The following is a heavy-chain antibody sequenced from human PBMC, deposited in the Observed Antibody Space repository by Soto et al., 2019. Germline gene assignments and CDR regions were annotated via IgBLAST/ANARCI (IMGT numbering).Heavy chain of an antibody. J-gene: IGHJ4*02. Sequence: GSLRLSCAASGFTFSSYAMSWIRQPPGKGLEWIAYIYNNGNTNYNPSLKSRATISVDTSKNQCSLKLTSVTAADSAVYFCARTVMPVGNLAAFDHWGQGVLVTVSS. CDR2: IYNNGNT. V-gene: IGHV4-59*01. D-gene: IGHD7-27*01. CDR1: GFTFSSYA. CDR3: ARTVMPVGNLAAFDH.